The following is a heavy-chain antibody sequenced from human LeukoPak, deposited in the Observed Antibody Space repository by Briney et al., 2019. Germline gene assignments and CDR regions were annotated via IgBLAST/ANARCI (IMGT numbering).Heavy chain of an antibody. J-gene: IGHJ4*02. CDR2: INTDGSST. Sequence: GGSLRLSCAASGFTFSSYWMHWVRQAPGKGLVWVSRINTDGSSTSYADSVKGRFTISRDNAENTLYLQMNSLRAEDTAVYYCARGSRYSSSWRALDYWGQGTLVTVSS. CDR1: GFTFSSYW. D-gene: IGHD6-13*01. V-gene: IGHV3-74*01. CDR3: ARGSRYSSSWRALDY.